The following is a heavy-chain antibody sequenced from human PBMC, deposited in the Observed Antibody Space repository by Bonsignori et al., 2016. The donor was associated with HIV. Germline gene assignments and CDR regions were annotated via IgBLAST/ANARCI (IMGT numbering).Heavy chain of an antibody. CDR2: ISSSGSTI. J-gene: IGHJ4*02. D-gene: IGHD2-2*01. CDR3: AREPLRCSSTSCPLDY. V-gene: IGHV3-11*01. Sequence: RQAPGKGLEWVSYISSSGSTIYYADSVKGRFTISRDNAKNSLYLQMNSLRAEDTAVYYCAREPLRCSSTSCPLDYWGQGTLVTVSS.